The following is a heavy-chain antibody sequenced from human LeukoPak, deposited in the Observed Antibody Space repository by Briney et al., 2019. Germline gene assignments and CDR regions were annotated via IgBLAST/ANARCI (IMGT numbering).Heavy chain of an antibody. Sequence: SETLSLTCAVYGGSFSGYYWGWIRQPPGKGLEWIGEINHSGSTNYNPSLKSRVTISVDTSKNQFSLKLSSVTAADTAVYYCARGYCSGGSCYSQFADYWGQGTLVTVSS. J-gene: IGHJ4*02. V-gene: IGHV4-34*01. D-gene: IGHD2-15*01. CDR1: GGSFSGYY. CDR2: INHSGST. CDR3: ARGYCSGGSCYSQFADY.